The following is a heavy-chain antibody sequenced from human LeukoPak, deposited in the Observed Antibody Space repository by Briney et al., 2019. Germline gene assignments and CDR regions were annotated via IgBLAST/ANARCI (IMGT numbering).Heavy chain of an antibody. Sequence: GGSLRLSCSASGFTFSTYAMHWVRQAPGKGMDYVSAISSSGNRTCYVDSVKGRFTISRDNSKNTLYLQMNNLRSEDTAVYYCARVGVGTVAGNYFDDWGQGTLVTVSS. J-gene: IGHJ4*02. V-gene: IGHV3-64*04. CDR3: ARVGVGTVAGNYFDD. CDR1: GFTFSTYA. D-gene: IGHD6-19*01. CDR2: ISSSGNRT.